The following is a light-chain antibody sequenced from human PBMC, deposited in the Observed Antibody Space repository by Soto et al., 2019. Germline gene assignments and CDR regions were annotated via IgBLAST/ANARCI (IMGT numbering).Light chain of an antibody. V-gene: IGKV1-27*01. CDR2: AAS. Sequence: DIQMTQSPSSLSASVGDRVTITYRASQGIINYLAWYQQKPGKVPKLLIYAASTLQSGVPSRFSGSGSGTDFTLTISSLQPEDVATYYCQKYNSAPHTFGQGTKLEIK. CDR1: QGIINY. CDR3: QKYNSAPHT. J-gene: IGKJ2*01.